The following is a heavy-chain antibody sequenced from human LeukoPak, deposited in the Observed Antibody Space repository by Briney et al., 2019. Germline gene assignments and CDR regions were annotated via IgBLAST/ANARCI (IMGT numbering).Heavy chain of an antibody. CDR3: ARSRHSYDSSGFPHY. J-gene: IGHJ4*02. CDR2: INWNGGST. Sequence: GGSLRLSCAASGFTFDDYSMTWVRQAPGKGLEWVSGINWNGGSTGYADSVKDRFTISRDNAKNSLYLQMNSLRAEDTALYYCARSRHSYDSSGFPHYWGQGTLVTVSS. D-gene: IGHD3-22*01. CDR1: GFTFDDYS. V-gene: IGHV3-20*04.